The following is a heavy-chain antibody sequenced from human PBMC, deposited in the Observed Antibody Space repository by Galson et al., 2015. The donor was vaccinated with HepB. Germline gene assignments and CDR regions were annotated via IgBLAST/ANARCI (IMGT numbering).Heavy chain of an antibody. Sequence: SLRLSCAASGFTFSNSWMHWVRQAPGKGLVWVSRINSDASSIAYADSVKGRFTISRDNAKNTLYLQMNSLRAEDTAIYYCAASVTIPFDIWGQVTMVTVSS. D-gene: IGHD2-21*01. CDR1: GFTFSNSW. CDR2: INSDASSI. V-gene: IGHV3-74*01. CDR3: AASVTIPFDI. J-gene: IGHJ3*02.